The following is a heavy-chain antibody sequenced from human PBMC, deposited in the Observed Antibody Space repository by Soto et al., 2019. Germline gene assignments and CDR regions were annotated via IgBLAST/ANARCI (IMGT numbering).Heavy chain of an antibody. CDR3: ARGGDVLDY. CDR2: KSYDGSNK. V-gene: IGHV3-30*03. Sequence: QVQLVESGGGVVRPGKSLTLSCTGSGFAFGGYGIHWVRQTPGKGLELLAMKSYDGSNKYLADSVKGRFTVSRDMSRTTVFLQMDNLRLEDTAVYYYARGGDVLDYWGRGTLVTVSS. D-gene: IGHD3-16*01. J-gene: IGHJ4*02. CDR1: GFAFGGYG.